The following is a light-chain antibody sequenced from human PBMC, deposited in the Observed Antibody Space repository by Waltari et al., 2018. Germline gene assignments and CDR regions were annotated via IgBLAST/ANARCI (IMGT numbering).Light chain of an antibody. CDR1: SSNIGSTY. J-gene: IGLJ3*02. Sequence: QSVLTQPPSASGTPGQRVTVSCSGSSSNIGSTYVYWYQQLPGTAPRLLIYRNNPRPAGVPDRFSGSKSGTSASLALSGLRSEDEADYYCATWDDSLSAWVFGGGTKLTVL. CDR3: ATWDDSLSAWV. V-gene: IGLV1-47*01. CDR2: RNN.